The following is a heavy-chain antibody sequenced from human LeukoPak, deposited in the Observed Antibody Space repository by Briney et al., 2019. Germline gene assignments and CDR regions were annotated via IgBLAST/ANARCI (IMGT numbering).Heavy chain of an antibody. J-gene: IGHJ3*02. Sequence: PSETRSLTWTVAGGSISSYYGSWIRQPAGKGLEWIGRIYTSGSTNYNPSLKSRVTMSVDTSKNQFSLTRSSLTAADTAVYYCARDTPITMIVVALGAFDIWGQGTMVTVSS. CDR1: GGSISSYY. CDR2: IYTSGST. V-gene: IGHV4-4*07. D-gene: IGHD3-22*01. CDR3: ARDTPITMIVVALGAFDI.